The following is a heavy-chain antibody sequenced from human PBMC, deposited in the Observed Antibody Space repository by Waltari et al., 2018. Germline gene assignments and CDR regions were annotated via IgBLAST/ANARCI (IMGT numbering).Heavy chain of an antibody. V-gene: IGHV4-4*07. J-gene: IGHJ6*03. CDR1: GGSIKDYY. D-gene: IGHD3-3*01. CDR3: AGCRYLEEHYYMDI. CDR2: IHHFGGT. Sequence: QVQLQESGPGLVKPSETLSLTCNVSGGSIKDYYWSWIRQPAGKGLEWIGRIHHFGGTNYNASLGSRVTMSRDMSKNRFSLRLGSVTAADTALYFCAGCRYLEEHYYMDIWGKGTTVTVSS.